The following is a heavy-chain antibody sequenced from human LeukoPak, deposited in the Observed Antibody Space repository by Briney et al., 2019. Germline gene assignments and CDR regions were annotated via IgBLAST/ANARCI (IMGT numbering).Heavy chain of an antibody. CDR3: ARVGDIAAAGNWFDP. J-gene: IGHJ5*02. CDR2: INPNSGGT. D-gene: IGHD6-13*01. V-gene: IGHV1-2*04. CDR1: GYTFTGYY. Sequence: ASVKVSCKASGYTFTGYYMHWVRQAPGQGLEWMGWINPNSGGTNYAQKFQGWVTMTRDTSISTAYMELSRLRSEDTAVYYCARVGDIAAAGNWFDPWGQGTLVTVSS.